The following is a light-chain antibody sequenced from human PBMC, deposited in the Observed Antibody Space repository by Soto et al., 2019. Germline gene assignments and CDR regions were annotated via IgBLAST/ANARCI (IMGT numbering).Light chain of an antibody. J-gene: IGLJ1*01. CDR3: RSYTSSTTYV. Sequence: QSVLTQPASVSASPGQSIAISCTGSSSDVGGYNYVSWYQQHPGKAPKLMIYDVSNRPSGVSNRFSGSKSGNTASLTISGLQAEDEADYYCRSYTSSTTYVFGAGNKVTVL. CDR1: SSDVGGYNY. V-gene: IGLV2-14*01. CDR2: DVS.